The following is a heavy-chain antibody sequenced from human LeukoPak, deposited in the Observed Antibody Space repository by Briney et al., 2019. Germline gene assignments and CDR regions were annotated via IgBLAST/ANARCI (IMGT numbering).Heavy chain of an antibody. CDR2: FDPEDGET. CDR1: GYTLTELS. V-gene: IGHV1-24*01. CDR3: ATALKIAHCGGDCYTANDY. J-gene: IGHJ4*02. D-gene: IGHD2-21*02. Sequence: ASMKVSCKVSGYTLTELSMHWVRQAPGKGLEWMGGFDPEDGETIYAQKFQGRVTMTEDTSTDTAYMELSSLRSEDTAVYYCATALKIAHCGGDCYTANDYWGQGTLVTVSS.